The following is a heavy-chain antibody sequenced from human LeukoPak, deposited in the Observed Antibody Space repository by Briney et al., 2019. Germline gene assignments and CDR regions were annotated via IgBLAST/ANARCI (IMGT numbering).Heavy chain of an antibody. CDR2: IYTSGST. D-gene: IGHD6-13*01. CDR1: GGSISSGSYY. V-gene: IGHV4-61*02. CDR3: ASVDSSSWYYFDY. Sequence: SQTLSLTCTVSGGSISSGSYYWSWIRQPAGKGLEWIGRIYTSGSTNYNPSLESRVTISVDTSKNQFSLKLSSVTAADTAVYYCASVDSSSWYYFDYWGQGTLVTVSS. J-gene: IGHJ4*02.